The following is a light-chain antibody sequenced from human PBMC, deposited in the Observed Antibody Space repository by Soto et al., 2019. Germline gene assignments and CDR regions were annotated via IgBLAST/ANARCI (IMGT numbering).Light chain of an antibody. CDR2: ATS. Sequence: EIVLTQSPGTLSLSPGETATLSCRASQSGGSYLAWCQQKPGQAPRLLIYATSSRAAGIPDRFSGSGSGTDFTLTISTLEPEDFAVYYCQQYNRSPRTFGQGTKLEIK. CDR1: QSGGSY. V-gene: IGKV3-20*01. J-gene: IGKJ2*01. CDR3: QQYNRSPRT.